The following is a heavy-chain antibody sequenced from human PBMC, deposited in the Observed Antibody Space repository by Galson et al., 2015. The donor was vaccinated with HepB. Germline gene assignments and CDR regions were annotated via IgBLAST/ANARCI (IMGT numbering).Heavy chain of an antibody. D-gene: IGHD3-22*01. Sequence: PALVKPTQTLTLTCTFSGFSLSTSGLGVGWIRQPPGKALEWLGIIYWDDDKRYSPSLKSRLTIAKGTAKNQVVLTMTNMDPVDTATYFCVHEKYYYDSSGGLHHWGQGTLVTVAS. J-gene: IGHJ1*01. CDR3: VHEKYYYDSSGGLHH. CDR2: IYWDDDK. V-gene: IGHV2-5*02. CDR1: GFSLSTSGLG.